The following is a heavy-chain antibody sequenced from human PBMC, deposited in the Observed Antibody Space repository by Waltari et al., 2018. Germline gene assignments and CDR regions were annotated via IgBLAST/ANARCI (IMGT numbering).Heavy chain of an antibody. CDR1: GYTFTSYA. CDR3: ARTYYDFWSGYYYFDY. J-gene: IGHJ4*02. Sequence: QVQLVQSGAEVKKPGASVKVSCKASGYTFTSYAMHWVRQAPGQRLEWMGWINAGNGNTKYSQEFQGRGTITRDTSASTAYMELSSLRSEDTAVYYCARTYYDFWSGYYYFDYWGQGTLVTVSS. CDR2: INAGNGNT. V-gene: IGHV1-3*01. D-gene: IGHD3-3*01.